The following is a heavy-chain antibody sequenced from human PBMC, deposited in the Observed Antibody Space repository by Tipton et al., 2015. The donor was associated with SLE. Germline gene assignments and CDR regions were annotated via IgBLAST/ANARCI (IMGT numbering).Heavy chain of an antibody. CDR1: GGSFSGYY. D-gene: IGHD6-6*01. CDR2: INHSGST. V-gene: IGHV4-34*01. Sequence: TLSLTCAVYGGSFSGYYWSWIRQPPGKGLEWIGGINHSGSTNYNPSLKSRVTISVDTSKNQFSLKLSSVTAADTAVYYCARVSGSSPQVDYWGQGTLVTASS. CDR3: ARVSGSSPQVDY. J-gene: IGHJ4*02.